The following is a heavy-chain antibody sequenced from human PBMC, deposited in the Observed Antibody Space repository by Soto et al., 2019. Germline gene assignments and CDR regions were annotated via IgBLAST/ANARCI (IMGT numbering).Heavy chain of an antibody. J-gene: IGHJ4*02. Sequence: GGSLRLSCAASGFTFDDYAMHWVRQAPGKGLEWVSGISWNSGSIGYADSVKGRFTISRDNAKNSLYLQMNSLRAEDTALYYFAKDLDSSGYYLRFALAYWGQGTLVTVSS. D-gene: IGHD3-22*01. CDR1: GFTFDDYA. V-gene: IGHV3-9*01. CDR2: ISWNSGSI. CDR3: AKDLDSSGYYLRFALAY.